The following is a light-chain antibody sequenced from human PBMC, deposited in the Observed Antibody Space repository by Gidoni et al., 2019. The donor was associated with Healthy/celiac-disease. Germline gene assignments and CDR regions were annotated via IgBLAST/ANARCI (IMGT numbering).Light chain of an antibody. CDR2: GAS. CDR3: QQRGD. V-gene: IGKV3-20*01. J-gene: IGKJ4*01. CDR1: QSVSSSY. Sequence: EIVLTQSPGTLSLSPGERAILSCRASQSVSSSYLAWYQQKPGQAPRLLIYGASSRATGIPDRFSGSGSGTDFTLTISRLEPEDFAVYYCQQRGDFGGGTKVEIK.